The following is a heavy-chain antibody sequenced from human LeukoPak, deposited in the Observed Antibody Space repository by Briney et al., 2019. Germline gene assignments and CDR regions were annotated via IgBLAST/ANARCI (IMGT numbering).Heavy chain of an antibody. CDR2: IKQDGSEK. V-gene: IGHV3-7*01. CDR3: ARASDYYDSSGYYFLGADDYFDY. D-gene: IGHD3-22*01. J-gene: IGHJ4*02. Sequence: GGSLRLSCAASGFTFSSYWMSWVRQAPGKGLEWVANIKQDGSEKYYVDSVKGRFTISRDNAKNSLYLQMNSLRAEDTAVYYCARASDYYDSSGYYFLGADDYFDYWGQGTLVTVSS. CDR1: GFTFSSYW.